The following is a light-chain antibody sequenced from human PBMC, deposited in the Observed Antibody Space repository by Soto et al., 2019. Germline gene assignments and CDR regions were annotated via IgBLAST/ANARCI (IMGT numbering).Light chain of an antibody. J-gene: IGKJ2*01. CDR3: LQHGSAPYT. V-gene: IGKV3-20*01. CDR1: ETIGMTS. CDR2: GAS. Sequence: EIVLTQSPGTLSLSPGERATLSCTASETIGMTSLAWYQQKPGQAPRLVIEGASKTAFGIPARFSGSTSGTVFNLSISRLEPEDSAVYHCLQHGSAPYTFGQGTRLEIK.